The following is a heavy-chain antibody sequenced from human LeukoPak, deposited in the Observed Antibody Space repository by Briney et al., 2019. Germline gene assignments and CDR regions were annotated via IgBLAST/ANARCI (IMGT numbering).Heavy chain of an antibody. Sequence: GGSLRLSCAASGFTFSSYGMHWVRQAPGKGLEWVAFIRYDGSNKYYADSVKGRFTISRDNSKDTLYLQMNSLRAEDTAVYYCAKDSSSWYPLDYWGQGTLATVSS. CDR3: AKDSSSWYPLDY. J-gene: IGHJ4*02. CDR2: IRYDGSNK. D-gene: IGHD6-13*01. CDR1: GFTFSSYG. V-gene: IGHV3-30*02.